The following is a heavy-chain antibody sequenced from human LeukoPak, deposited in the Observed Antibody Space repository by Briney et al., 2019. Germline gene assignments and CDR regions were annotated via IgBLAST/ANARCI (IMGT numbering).Heavy chain of an antibody. V-gene: IGHV3-21*01. CDR2: ISGSSSYI. D-gene: IGHD2-15*01. CDR1: GFTFSSYS. Sequence: GGSLRLSCAASGFTFSSYSMNWVRQAPGKGLEWVSSISGSSSYIYYADSVKGRFTISRDNAKNSLYLQMNSLRAEDTAVYYCASSGDEDYGDAFDIWGQGTMVTVSS. CDR3: ASSGDEDYGDAFDI. J-gene: IGHJ3*02.